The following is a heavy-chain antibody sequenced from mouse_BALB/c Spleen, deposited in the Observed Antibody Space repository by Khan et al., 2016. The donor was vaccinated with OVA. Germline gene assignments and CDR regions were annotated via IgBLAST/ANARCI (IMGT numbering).Heavy chain of an antibody. CDR1: GFSLTGYG. CDR3: ARAYYGNYREAMDY. D-gene: IGHD2-10*01. V-gene: IGHV2-6-7*01. Sequence: VELVESGPGLVAPSQSLSITCTVSGFSLTGYGVNWVRQPPGKGLEWLGMIWGDGSTDYNSALKSRLSIRKDNSKCQVFLKMHSLQTDDTARYYCARAYYGNYREAMDYWGQGTSVTVSS. J-gene: IGHJ4*01. CDR2: IWGDGST.